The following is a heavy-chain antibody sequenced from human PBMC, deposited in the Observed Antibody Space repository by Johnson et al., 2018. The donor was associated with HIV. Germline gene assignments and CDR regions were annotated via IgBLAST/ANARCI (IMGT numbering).Heavy chain of an antibody. CDR3: TTAKTICGVVTLDGFDF. CDR1: GFTFSSYG. V-gene: IGHV3-NL1*01. Sequence: VQLVESGGGVVQPGRSLRLSCAASGFTFSSYGMHWVRQAPGKGLEWVAVISGSGGSTYYADSVKGRFTISRDNSKNTLYLQMNSLRAEDTAVYYCTTAKTICGVVTLDGFDFWCQGTMVTVSS. D-gene: IGHD3-3*01. J-gene: IGHJ3*01. CDR2: ISGSGGST.